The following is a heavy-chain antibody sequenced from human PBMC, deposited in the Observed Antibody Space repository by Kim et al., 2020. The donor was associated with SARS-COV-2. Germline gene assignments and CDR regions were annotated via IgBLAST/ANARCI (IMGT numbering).Heavy chain of an antibody. CDR2: IYYSGST. Sequence: SETLSLTCTVSGGSISSSSYYWGWIRQPPGKGLEWIGSIYYSGSTYYNPSLKSRVTISVDTSKNQFSLKLSSVTAADTAVYYCARDPKEDAFDIWGQGTMVTVSS. CDR3: ARDPKEDAFDI. V-gene: IGHV4-39*07. J-gene: IGHJ3*02. CDR1: GGSISSSSYY.